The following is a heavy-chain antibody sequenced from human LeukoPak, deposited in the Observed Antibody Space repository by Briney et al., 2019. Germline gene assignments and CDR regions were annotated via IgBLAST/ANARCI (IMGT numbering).Heavy chain of an antibody. CDR2: ISYSGSTT. Sequence: GRSLRLSCAASGFSFGTSGMNWVRQAPGKGLEWVSYISYSGSTTSYADSVKGRFTISRDNAKNSLYLQMNILRAEDTAVYYCARAGPPAFDPWGQGTLVTVPS. V-gene: IGHV3-48*04. J-gene: IGHJ5*02. CDR1: GFSFGTSG. CDR3: ARAGPPAFDP.